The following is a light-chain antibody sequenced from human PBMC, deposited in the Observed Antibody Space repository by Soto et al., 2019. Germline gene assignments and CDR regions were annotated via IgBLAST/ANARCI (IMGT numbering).Light chain of an antibody. V-gene: IGLV2-8*01. Sequence: QSALTQPPSASGSPGQSVTISCTGTSSDVGAHNFVSWHQQHPGKAPKLMIYEVSKRPSGVPDRFSGSKSGNTASLTVSGLQAEDEADYYCSLYAGSNNYVFGTGTEVTVL. CDR2: EVS. CDR1: SSDVGAHNF. J-gene: IGLJ1*01. CDR3: SLYAGSNNYV.